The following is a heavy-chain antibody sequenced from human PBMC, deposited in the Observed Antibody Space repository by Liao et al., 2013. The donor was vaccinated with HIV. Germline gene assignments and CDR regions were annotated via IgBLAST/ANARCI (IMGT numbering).Heavy chain of an antibody. V-gene: IGHV4-34*01. CDR1: GGSFSGYY. CDR3: ARRVGVMVGQVYDYYYMDA. J-gene: IGHJ6*03. Sequence: QVQLQQWGAGLLEPSETLSLTCAMYGGSFSGYYWSWIRQPPGKGLEWIGESVIVETPSYNPSLKTRFTISVDTSKNQFSLKVRSVTAADTAVYYCARRVGVMVGQVYDYYYMDAWGKGTTVIVSS. CDR2: SVIVETP. D-gene: IGHD2-21*01.